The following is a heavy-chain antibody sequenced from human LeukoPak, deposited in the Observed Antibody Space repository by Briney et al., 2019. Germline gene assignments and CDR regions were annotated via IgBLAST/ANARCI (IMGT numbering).Heavy chain of an antibody. D-gene: IGHD3-9*01. J-gene: IGHJ4*02. Sequence: SETLTLTCTVSGGSISSYYWSWIRQPPGKGLEWIGYIYYSGSTNYNPSLKSRVTISVKTSKNQFSLNLRSVTAADTAVYYCARVTGYTIEDYFDYWGQGTLVTVSS. CDR1: GGSISSYY. CDR2: IYYSGST. CDR3: ARVTGYTIEDYFDY. V-gene: IGHV4-59*01.